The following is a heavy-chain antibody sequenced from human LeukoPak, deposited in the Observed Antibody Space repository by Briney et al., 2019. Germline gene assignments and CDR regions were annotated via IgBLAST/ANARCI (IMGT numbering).Heavy chain of an antibody. CDR1: GFTFSSYA. J-gene: IGHJ4*02. CDR3: AKDLYDSTGYYYGLANY. Sequence: GGSLRLSCAASGFTFSSYAMSWVRQAPGKGLEWVSAISGSGGSAYYADSVKGRFTISRDNSKNTLYLQMNSLRAEDTAVYYCAKDLYDSTGYYYGLANYWGQGTLVTVSS. V-gene: IGHV3-23*01. CDR2: ISGSGGSA. D-gene: IGHD3-22*01.